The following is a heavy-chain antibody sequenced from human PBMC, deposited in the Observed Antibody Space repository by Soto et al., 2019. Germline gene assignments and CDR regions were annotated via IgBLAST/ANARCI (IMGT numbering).Heavy chain of an antibody. V-gene: IGHV4-30-2*01. CDR3: ASAGGLGAVAVDY. J-gene: IGHJ4*02. D-gene: IGHD6-19*01. CDR2: IYHSGST. Sequence: QLQLQESGSGLVKPSQTLSLTCAVSGGSISSGGYSWSWIRQPPGKGLEWIGYIYHSGSTYYNPSLTSGVTISVDRSKNQFSLKLSSVTAADTAVYYCASAGGLGAVAVDYWGQGTLVTVSS. CDR1: GGSISSGGYS.